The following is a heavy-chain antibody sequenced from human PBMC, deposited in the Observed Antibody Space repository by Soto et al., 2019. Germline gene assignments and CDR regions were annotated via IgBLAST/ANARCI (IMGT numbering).Heavy chain of an antibody. CDR3: AREGYYYDSSGYHTGRFDY. V-gene: IGHV1-69*01. J-gene: IGHJ4*02. D-gene: IGHD3-22*01. Sequence: QVQLVQSGAEVKKPGSSVKVSCKASGGTFSSYAISWVRQAPGQGLEWMGGIIPIFGTANYAQKFQGRVTITADESTSTAYMELSSLRSEDTAVYYCAREGYYYDSSGYHTGRFDYWGQGTLVTVSS. CDR1: GGTFSSYA. CDR2: IIPIFGTA.